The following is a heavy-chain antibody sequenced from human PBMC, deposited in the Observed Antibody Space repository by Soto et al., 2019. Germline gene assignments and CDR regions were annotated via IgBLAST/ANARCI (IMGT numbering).Heavy chain of an antibody. CDR3: ARELVVQAADENNWLDP. J-gene: IGHJ5*02. CDR2: IYYSGST. Sequence: PSETLSLTCTVSGGSISSGDYYWSWIRQPPGKGLEWIGYIYYSGSTYYNPSLKSRVTISVDTSKNQFSLKLSSVTAADTAVYYCARELVVQAADENNWLDPWGQGTMVTVYS. V-gene: IGHV4-30-4*01. D-gene: IGHD2-2*01. CDR1: GGSISSGDYY.